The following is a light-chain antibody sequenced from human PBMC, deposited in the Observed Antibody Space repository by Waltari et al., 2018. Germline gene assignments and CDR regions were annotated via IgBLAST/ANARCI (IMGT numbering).Light chain of an antibody. CDR2: QDT. V-gene: IGLV3-1*01. Sequence: SYDLTQPPSVSVSPGQTASITCPGYNLGDTYTFWYQQKPGQSPVLVIFQDTKRPSGIPERFSGSNSGNTATLTISGTQPMDEADYYCQAWDGSTCVFGTGTKVTVL. CDR3: QAWDGSTCV. CDR1: NLGDTY. J-gene: IGLJ1*01.